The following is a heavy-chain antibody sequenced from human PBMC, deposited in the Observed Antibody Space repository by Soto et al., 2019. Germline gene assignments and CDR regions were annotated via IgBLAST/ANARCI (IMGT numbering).Heavy chain of an antibody. D-gene: IGHD1-7*01. CDR1: GYTLTELS. V-gene: IGHV1-24*01. CDR2: FDPEDGET. CDR3: ATDVHQRVYITGTKGLDAFDI. Sequence: ASVKVSCKVSGYTLTELSMHWVRQAPGKGLEWMGGFDPEDGETIYAQKFQGRVTMTEDTSTDTAYMELSSLRSEDTAVYYCATDVHQRVYITGTKGLDAFDIWGQGTMVTVSS. J-gene: IGHJ3*02.